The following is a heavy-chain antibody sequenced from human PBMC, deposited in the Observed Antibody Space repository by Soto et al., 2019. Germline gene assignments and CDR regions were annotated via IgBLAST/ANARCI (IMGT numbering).Heavy chain of an antibody. J-gene: IGHJ4*01. CDR1: GSSISSSGYY. V-gene: IGHV4-39*01. Sequence: SETLRRTCTVSGSSISSSGYYWGWIRQPPGKGLEWIGSIYYSGSTYYNPSLKSRVTISVDTSKTQFSLKLSSVTAADSAVYYCARLGLGPAFDYWGHGTLVTVS. CDR3: ARLGLGPAFDY. D-gene: IGHD3-16*01. CDR2: IYYSGST.